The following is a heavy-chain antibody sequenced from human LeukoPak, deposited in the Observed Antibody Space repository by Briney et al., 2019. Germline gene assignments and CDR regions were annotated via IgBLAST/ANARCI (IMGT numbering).Heavy chain of an antibody. Sequence: GGSLRLSCSASGFTLNTVDINSVRQVPGRGLEWLSYISSNGKKVNYADSVKGRFTVSRDSAGKSMCLQMDSLTVEDAAVYYCARFDFVYNARWRDNFDRYYYMDVWGKGTTVMISS. CDR2: ISSNGKKV. CDR1: GFTLNTVD. D-gene: IGHD5-24*01. CDR3: ARFDFVYNARWRDNFDRYYYMDV. J-gene: IGHJ6*03. V-gene: IGHV3-48*03.